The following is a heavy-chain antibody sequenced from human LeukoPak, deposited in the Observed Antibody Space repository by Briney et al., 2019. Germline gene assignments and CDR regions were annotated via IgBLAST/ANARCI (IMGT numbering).Heavy chain of an antibody. J-gene: IGHJ4*02. Sequence: GGSLRLSCAASGFMFSSNWMSWVRLAPGKGLEWVANIKEDGTETYYVDSVKGRFTISRDSAKNSLYLQMNSLRVEDTAVYYCAKEGRSLQTYWGQGTLVTVSS. CDR3: AKEGRSLQTY. V-gene: IGHV3-7*03. CDR2: IKEDGTET. CDR1: GFMFSSNW. D-gene: IGHD5-24*01.